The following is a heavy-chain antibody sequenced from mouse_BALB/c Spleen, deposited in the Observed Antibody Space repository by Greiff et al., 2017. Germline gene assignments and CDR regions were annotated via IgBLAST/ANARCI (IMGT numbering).Heavy chain of an antibody. CDR3: TRSRDDYFDY. Sequence: QVQLQQPGAELVKPGASVKMSCKASGYTFTSYWMHWVKLRPGQGLEWIGVIDPSDSYTSYNQKFKGKATLTVDTSSSTAYMQLSSLTSEDSAVCYCTRSRDDYFDYWGQGTTRTVSS. CDR1: GYTFTSYW. D-gene: IGHD2-3*01. V-gene: IGHV1S127*01. CDR2: IDPSDSYT. J-gene: IGHJ2*01.